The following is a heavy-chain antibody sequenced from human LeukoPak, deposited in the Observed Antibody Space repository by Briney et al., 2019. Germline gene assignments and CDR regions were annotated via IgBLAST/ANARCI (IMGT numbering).Heavy chain of an antibody. CDR2: ISGSGGST. CDR3: AKAAGRGYNYGGYFDY. D-gene: IGHD5-18*01. J-gene: IGHJ4*02. CDR1: GFTVSSNY. Sequence: GGSLRLSCAASGFTVSSNYMSWVRQAPGKGLEWVSAISGSGGSTYYADSVKGRFTISRDNSKNTLYLQMNSLRAEDTAVYYCAKAAGRGYNYGGYFDYWGQGTLVTVSS. V-gene: IGHV3-23*01.